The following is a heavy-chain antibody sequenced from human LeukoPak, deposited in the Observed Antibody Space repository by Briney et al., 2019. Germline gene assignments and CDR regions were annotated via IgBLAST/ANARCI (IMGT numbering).Heavy chain of an antibody. J-gene: IGHJ4*02. CDR1: GFTFSSYW. CDR2: IKQDGREK. CDR3: ARDSSSWPPVNLFSDY. Sequence: GGSLRLSCAASGFTFSSYWMSWVRQAPGKGMEWVANIKQDGREKYYLDSVKGRFTITREKAKNSLYLQMNGLRAEDTAVYYCARDSSSWPPVNLFSDYWGQGTLVTVSS. V-gene: IGHV3-7*01. D-gene: IGHD6-13*01.